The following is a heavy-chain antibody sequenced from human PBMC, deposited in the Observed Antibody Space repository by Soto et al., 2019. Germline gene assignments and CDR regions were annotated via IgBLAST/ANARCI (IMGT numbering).Heavy chain of an antibody. J-gene: IGHJ4*01. V-gene: IGHV4-31*03. CDR1: GGSINSDGYY. D-gene: IGHD3-3*01. CDR3: ARESYGFGRAFAT. Sequence: QVHLQESGPGLVKPSQTLSLTCTVSGGSINSDGYYWSWIRQHPEKGLEWIGYINYRGTTYYNPSLESRLTIPVDTSENHFSLQLTSLIAAITPSYYCARESYGFGRAFATGAHGPLVT. CDR2: INYRGTT.